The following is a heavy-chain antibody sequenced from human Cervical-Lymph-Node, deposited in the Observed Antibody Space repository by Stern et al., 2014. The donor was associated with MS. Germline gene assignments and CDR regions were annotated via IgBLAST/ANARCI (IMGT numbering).Heavy chain of an antibody. J-gene: IGHJ4*02. CDR3: ARVGSGWGTDY. D-gene: IGHD6-19*01. CDR1: GYTFTSYC. Sequence: QVQLVQSGAEVKKPGASVKVSCKASGYTFTSYCMHWVRQAPGQGLEWMGIINPSGGSTSYAQKFQGRVTMTRDTSTSTVYMELSSLRSEDTAVYYCARVGSGWGTDYWGQGTLVTVSS. V-gene: IGHV1-46*01. CDR2: INPSGGST.